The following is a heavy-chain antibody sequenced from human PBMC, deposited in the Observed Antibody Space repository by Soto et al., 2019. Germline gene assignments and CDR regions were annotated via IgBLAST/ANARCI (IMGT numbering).Heavy chain of an antibody. J-gene: IGHJ1*01. CDR2: ISAYNGNT. CDR3: ARESKELFHYGDPSLGTGVYFQH. D-gene: IGHD4-17*01. Sequence: ASVKVSCKASGYTFTSYGISWVRQAPGQGLEWMGWISAYNGNTNYAQKLQGRVTMTTDTSTSTAYMELRSLRSDDTAVYYCARESKELFHYGDPSLGTGVYFQHWGQGTLVTVSS. V-gene: IGHV1-18*01. CDR1: GYTFTSYG.